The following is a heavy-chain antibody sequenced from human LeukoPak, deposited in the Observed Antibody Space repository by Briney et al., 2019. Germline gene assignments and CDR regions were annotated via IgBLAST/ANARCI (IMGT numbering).Heavy chain of an antibody. D-gene: IGHD3-22*01. CDR3: ASQYYYDSSGYYYRAFDY. CDR2: TSSSSSYI. Sequence: KAGGSLRLSCAASGFTFSSYSMNWVRQAPGKGLEWVSSTSSSSSYIYYADSVKGRFTISRDNAKDSLYLQMNSLRAEDTAVYYCASQYYYDSSGYYYRAFDYWGQGTLVTVSS. V-gene: IGHV3-21*01. J-gene: IGHJ4*02. CDR1: GFTFSSYS.